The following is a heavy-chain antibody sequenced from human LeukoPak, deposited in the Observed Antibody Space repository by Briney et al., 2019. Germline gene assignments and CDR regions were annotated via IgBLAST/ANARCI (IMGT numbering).Heavy chain of an antibody. CDR3: ARTYIDCLPL. CDR2: IYYSGST. Sequence: KSSETLSLTCTVSGGSVSSSSYYWGWIRQPPGKGLEWIGSIYYSGSTYYNASLKSRVTISVDTSKNQFSLKLSSVTAADTAVYYCARTYIDCLPLWGQGTLVTVSS. J-gene: IGHJ4*02. D-gene: IGHD2-21*02. CDR1: GGSVSSSSYY. V-gene: IGHV4-39*01.